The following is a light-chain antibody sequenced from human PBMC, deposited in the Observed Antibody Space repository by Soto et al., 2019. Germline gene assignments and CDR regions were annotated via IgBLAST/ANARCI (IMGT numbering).Light chain of an antibody. CDR2: EGS. V-gene: IGLV2-23*03. Sequence: QSALTQPASVSGSPGQSITISCTGTSSDVGCYNLVSWYQQHPGKAPKLMIYEGSKRPSGVSNRFSGSKSGNTASLTISGLQAEDEADYYCCSYAGSSTFPYVFGTGLKVTVL. J-gene: IGLJ1*01. CDR3: CSYAGSSTFPYV. CDR1: SSDVGCYNL.